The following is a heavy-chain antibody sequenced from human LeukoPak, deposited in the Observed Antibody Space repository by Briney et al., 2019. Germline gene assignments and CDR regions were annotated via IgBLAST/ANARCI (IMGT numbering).Heavy chain of an antibody. CDR3: ARGRLAYYDSPRSYYFDY. CDR1: GGSFSGYY. Sequence: SETLSLTCAVYGGSFSGYYWSWIRQPPGKGLEWIGEINHSGSTNYNPSLTSRVTISVDTSKNQFSLKLSSVTAADTAVYYCARGRLAYYDSPRSYYFDYWGQGTLVTVSS. J-gene: IGHJ4*02. V-gene: IGHV4-34*01. CDR2: INHSGST. D-gene: IGHD3-22*01.